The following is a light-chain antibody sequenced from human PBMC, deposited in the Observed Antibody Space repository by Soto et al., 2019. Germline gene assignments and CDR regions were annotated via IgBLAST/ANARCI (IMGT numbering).Light chain of an antibody. CDR1: QTIGDN. V-gene: IGKV3D-15*01. CDR3: QQYNNWPT. CDR2: GAS. Sequence: PGERGTLSFRASQTIGDNDLAWYQQKPGQAPRLLIYGASSRATGIPDRFSGSGSGTEFILTISSLQSEDFGVYYCQQYNNWPTFGQGTKVDIK. J-gene: IGKJ1*01.